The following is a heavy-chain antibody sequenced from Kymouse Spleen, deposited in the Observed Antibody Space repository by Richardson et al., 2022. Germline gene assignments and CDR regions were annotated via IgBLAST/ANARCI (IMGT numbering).Heavy chain of an antibody. V-gene: IGHV3-48*02. CDR2: ISSSSSTI. D-gene: IGHD3-10*01. J-gene: IGHJ4*02. CDR3: ARDGDYYGSGSYFDY. Sequence: EVQLVESGGGLVQPGGSLRLSCAASGFTFSSYSMNWVRQAPGKGLEWVSYISSSSSTIYYADSVKGRFTISRDNAKNSLYLQMNSLRDEDTAVYYCARDGDYYGSGSYFDYWGQGTLVTVSS. CDR1: GFTFSSYS.